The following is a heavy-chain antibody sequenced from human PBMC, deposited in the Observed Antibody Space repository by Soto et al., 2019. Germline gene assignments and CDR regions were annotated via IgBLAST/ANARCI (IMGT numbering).Heavy chain of an antibody. V-gene: IGHV5-51*01. CDR3: ARQEGGTMGGYYYYCMDV. Sequence: PGESLKISCKGSGYSFTTYWNGWVRPMPGKGLEWMGIIFPGDSDTRYSPSFQGPVTISADKSINTAYLQWSSLKASDTAMYYGARQEGGTMGGYYYYCMDVWGQGTMVTVSS. CDR1: GYSFTTYW. CDR2: IFPGDSDT. J-gene: IGHJ6*02. D-gene: IGHD1-26*01.